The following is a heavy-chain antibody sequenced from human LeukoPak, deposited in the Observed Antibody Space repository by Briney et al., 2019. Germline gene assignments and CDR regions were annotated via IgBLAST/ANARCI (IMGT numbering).Heavy chain of an antibody. V-gene: IGHV1-2*02. CDR2: INPNSGGT. CDR1: GYTFTGYY. Sequence: GASVKVSCKASGYTFTGYYMHWVRQAPGQGLEWMGWINPNSGGTNYAQKFQGRVTMARDTSISTAYMELSRLRSDDTAVYYCARDRVGATAWLKFDPWGQGTLVTVSS. J-gene: IGHJ5*02. CDR3: ARDRVGATAWLKFDP. D-gene: IGHD1-26*01.